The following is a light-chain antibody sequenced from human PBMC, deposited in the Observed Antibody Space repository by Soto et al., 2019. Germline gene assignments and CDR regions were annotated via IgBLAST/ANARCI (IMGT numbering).Light chain of an antibody. CDR3: QHYNSWPRA. Sequence: EMVMTQSPATLSVSPGERATLSCRASHSVSSNLAWYQQKPGQAPRLLIYGASTRATGVPARFSGSGSGTECTLSVSGLQSDDFAVYHGQHYNSWPRAFGQGIKVESK. CDR2: GAS. CDR1: HSVSSN. V-gene: IGKV3-15*01. J-gene: IGKJ1*01.